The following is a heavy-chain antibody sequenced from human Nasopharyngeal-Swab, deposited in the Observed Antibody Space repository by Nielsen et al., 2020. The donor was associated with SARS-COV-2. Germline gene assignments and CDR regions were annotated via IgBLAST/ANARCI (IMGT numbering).Heavy chain of an antibody. CDR3: AREGVKYQVLHNWFDS. V-gene: IGHV3-23*01. D-gene: IGHD1-1*01. CDR2: ISGSCGST. Sequence: GESLKISCAASGFTFSTYAMYWVRQPPAKGLEWVSIISGSCGSTYDADSVKGRFTISRDNSKNPLYLQMNSLRIEDTAVYYCAREGVKYQVLHNWFDSWGQGTLVTVSS. J-gene: IGHJ5*01. CDR1: GFTFSTYA.